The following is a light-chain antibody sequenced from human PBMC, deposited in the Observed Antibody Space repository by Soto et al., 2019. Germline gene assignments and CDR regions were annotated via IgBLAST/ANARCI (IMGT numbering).Light chain of an antibody. CDR1: SSDVGGYNY. CDR2: EVS. V-gene: IGLV2-14*01. J-gene: IGLJ2*01. Sequence: QSALTQPASVSGSPGQSITISCTGTSSDVGGYNYVSWYQQHPGKAPKLMIYEVSNRPSGVSNRFSGSKSGNTASLTISGVQAEDEADYYCSSYTSSSRVVFGGGTKLTVL. CDR3: SSYTSSSRVV.